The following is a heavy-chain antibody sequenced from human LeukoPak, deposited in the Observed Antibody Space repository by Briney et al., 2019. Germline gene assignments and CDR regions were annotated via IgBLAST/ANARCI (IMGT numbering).Heavy chain of an antibody. J-gene: IGHJ3*02. V-gene: IGHV4-61*01. CDR1: GGSVSSGSYY. CDR3: ARDGGCYDSSGYGAFDI. Sequence: SETLSLTCTVSGGSVSSGSYYWSWIRQPPGKGLEWIGYIYYSGSTNYNPSLKSRVTISVDTSKNQFSLKLSSVTAADTAVYYCARDGGCYDSSGYGAFDIWGQGTMVTVSS. CDR2: IYYSGST. D-gene: IGHD3-22*01.